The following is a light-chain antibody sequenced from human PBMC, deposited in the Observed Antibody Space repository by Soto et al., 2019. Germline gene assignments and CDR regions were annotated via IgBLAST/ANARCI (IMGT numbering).Light chain of an antibody. V-gene: IGLV2-18*02. CDR3: RSFASSATLV. J-gene: IGLJ3*02. CDR2: EVS. CDR1: SSDIGYHNR. Sequence: QSALTQPPSVSGSPGQSVTISCTGTSSDIGYHNRVSWYQQPPGTAPKLMIYEVSTRYSGVPDRFSGSKSGNTASLTISGLQYVDEADYYCRSFASSATLVFGGGTKLTVL.